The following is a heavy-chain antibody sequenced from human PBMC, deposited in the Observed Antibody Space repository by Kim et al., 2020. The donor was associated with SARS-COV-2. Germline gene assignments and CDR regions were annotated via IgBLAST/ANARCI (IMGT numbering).Heavy chain of an antibody. CDR3: AREERGVTPSFDY. Sequence: GGSLRLSCAASGFTFSSYSMNWVRQAPGKGLEWVSSISSSSSYTYYADSVKGRFTISRDNAKNSLYLQMNSLRAEDTAVYYCAREERGVTPSFDYWGQGTLVTVSS. D-gene: IGHD3-10*01. J-gene: IGHJ4*02. CDR1: GFTFSSYS. CDR2: ISSSSSYT. V-gene: IGHV3-21*01.